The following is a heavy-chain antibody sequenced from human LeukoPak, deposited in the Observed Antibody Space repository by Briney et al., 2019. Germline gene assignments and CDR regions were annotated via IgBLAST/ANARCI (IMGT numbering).Heavy chain of an antibody. D-gene: IGHD2-15*01. CDR1: GFTFSSHA. CDR3: ARDHGGGSWYYFDY. Sequence: GGSLRLSCAASGFTFSSHAMHWVRQAPGKGLEWVALVLYDGSSRYKADSVKGRFTISRDNSKNTLYVQMNSLRADDTAVYYCARDHGGGSWYYFDYWGQGTLVTVSS. J-gene: IGHJ4*02. V-gene: IGHV3-30*04. CDR2: VLYDGSSR.